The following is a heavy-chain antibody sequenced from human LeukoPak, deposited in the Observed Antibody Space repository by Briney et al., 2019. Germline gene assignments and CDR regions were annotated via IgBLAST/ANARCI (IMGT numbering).Heavy chain of an antibody. CDR2: ISYDGSNK. Sequence: PGGSLRLSCAASGFTFSSYAMHWVRQAPGKGLEWVAVISYDGSNKYYADSVKGRFTISRDNSKNTLYLQMNSLRAEDTAVYYCARDGEAAAGTNYWGQGTPVTVSS. CDR3: ARDGEAAAGTNY. CDR1: GFTFSSYA. V-gene: IGHV3-30-3*01. J-gene: IGHJ4*02. D-gene: IGHD6-13*01.